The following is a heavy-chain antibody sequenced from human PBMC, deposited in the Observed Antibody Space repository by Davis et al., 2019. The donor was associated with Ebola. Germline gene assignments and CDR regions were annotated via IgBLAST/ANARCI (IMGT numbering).Heavy chain of an antibody. D-gene: IGHD2-15*01. CDR3: AAADIVVVVDGTSYPHAFDT. Sequence: PGGSLRLSCAASGFTFSSYYMNWVRQAPGKGLEWVSSISSSSNYISYADSMKGRFTISRDNAKNSLFLQMNSLRAEDTAVYYCAAADIVVVVDGTSYPHAFDTWGQGTVVTVSS. V-gene: IGHV3-21*01. CDR2: ISSSSNYI. CDR1: GFTFSSYY. J-gene: IGHJ3*02.